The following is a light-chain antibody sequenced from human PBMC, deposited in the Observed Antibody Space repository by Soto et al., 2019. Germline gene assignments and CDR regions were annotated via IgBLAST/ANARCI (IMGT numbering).Light chain of an antibody. CDR1: QSVSSN. J-gene: IGKJ2*01. CDR3: QHYNNWPYT. Sequence: EIVMTQSPATLSVSPGERATLSCRASQSVSSNLAWFQQKPGQAPRLLIYGASTSATGIPARFSGSGSGTQFTLTITSLQSEDFAVYYCQHYNNWPYTFGQGTKLEIK. CDR2: GAS. V-gene: IGKV3-15*01.